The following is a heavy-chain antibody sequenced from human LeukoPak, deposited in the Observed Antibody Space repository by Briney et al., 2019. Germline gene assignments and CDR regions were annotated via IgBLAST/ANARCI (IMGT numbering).Heavy chain of an antibody. CDR2: IPASGGRT. CDR3: AKESSGGWDFDY. CDR1: GFTFSSNV. J-gene: IGHJ4*02. D-gene: IGHD2-15*01. V-gene: IGHV3-23*01. Sequence: SGGSLRLSCVASGFTFSSNVMSWVRQAPGEGLGWVSSIPASGGRTYYADSVKGRFTISRDNSKNSLYLQKNSLRAEDTAVYYCAKESSGGWDFDYWGQGTLVTVPS.